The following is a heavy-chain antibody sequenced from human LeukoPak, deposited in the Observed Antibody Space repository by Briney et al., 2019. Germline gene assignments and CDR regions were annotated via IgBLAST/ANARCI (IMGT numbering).Heavy chain of an antibody. V-gene: IGHV1-18*04. D-gene: IGHD2-21*02. Sequence: ASVKVSFTASGYTFNSYDISWVRQPPAQGLEWMGWISIYTGNTKYGEKFQGRATMTRDTSTSTAYLEVRSLSSDDTAVYYCARVRGTALTAYPGYFDYWGEGTLVTVSS. J-gene: IGHJ4*02. CDR1: GYTFNSYD. CDR2: ISIYTGNT. CDR3: ARVRGTALTAYPGYFDY.